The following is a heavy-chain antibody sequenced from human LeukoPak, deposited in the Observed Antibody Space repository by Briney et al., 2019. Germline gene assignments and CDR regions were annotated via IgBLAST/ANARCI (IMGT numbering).Heavy chain of an antibody. J-gene: IGHJ6*02. CDR3: ARDHLGVVVPAAIVLDV. D-gene: IGHD2-2*02. CDR2: ISGSGGTI. CDR1: RFTFSSYT. V-gene: IGHV3-21*04. Sequence: GGSLRLSCAASRFTFSSYTMNWVRQAPGKGLEWISTISGSGGTIYYADSVKGRFTISRDNAKNSLYLQMNSLRAEDTAVYYCARDHLGVVVPAAIVLDVWGQGTTVTVPS.